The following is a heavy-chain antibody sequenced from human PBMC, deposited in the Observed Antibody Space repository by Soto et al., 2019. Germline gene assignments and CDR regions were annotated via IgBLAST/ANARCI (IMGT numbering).Heavy chain of an antibody. CDR3: ARLKQDYAVD. D-gene: IGHD3-16*01. CDR2: MNPNSGNT. J-gene: IGHJ4*02. CDR1: GYTFTSYD. Sequence: ASVKVSCKASGYTFTSYDINWVRQATGQGLEWMGWMNPNSGNTAYAQKFQGRVTMTRNTSISTAYMELSSLRSEDTAVYYCARLKQDYAVDWGQGTLVTVSS. V-gene: IGHV1-8*01.